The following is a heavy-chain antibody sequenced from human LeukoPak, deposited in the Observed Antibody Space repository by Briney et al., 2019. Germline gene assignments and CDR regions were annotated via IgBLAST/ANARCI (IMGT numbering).Heavy chain of an antibody. V-gene: IGHV4-59*01. CDR3: ASVSEADAFDI. J-gene: IGHJ3*02. Sequence: SETLSLTCTVSGGSNSSYYWSWIRQPPGKGLEWIGYIYYSGSTNYNPSLKSRVTISVDTSKNQFSLKLSSVTAADTAVYYCASVSEADAFDIWGQGTMVTVSS. D-gene: IGHD5/OR15-5a*01. CDR1: GGSNSSYY. CDR2: IYYSGST.